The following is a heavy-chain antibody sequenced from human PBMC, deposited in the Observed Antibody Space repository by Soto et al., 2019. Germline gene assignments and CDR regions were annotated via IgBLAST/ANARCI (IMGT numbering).Heavy chain of an antibody. CDR3: ARDWGSGWHYGMDV. J-gene: IGHJ6*02. Sequence: EVQLVESGGGLVKPGGSLRLSCAASGFTFSSYSMNWVRQAPGKGLEWVSSISSSSSYIYYADSVKGRFTISRDSAKNSLYLQMNSLRAEDTAVYYCARDWGSGWHYGMDVWGQGTTVTVSS. CDR2: ISSSSSYI. D-gene: IGHD6-19*01. CDR1: GFTFSSYS. V-gene: IGHV3-21*01.